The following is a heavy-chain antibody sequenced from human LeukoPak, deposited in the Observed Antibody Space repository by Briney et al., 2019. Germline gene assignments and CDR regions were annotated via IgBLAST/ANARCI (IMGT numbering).Heavy chain of an antibody. J-gene: IGHJ5*02. CDR2: INPRGTAT. CDR3: ARDTSEGDYAWWFDP. V-gene: IGHV1-46*01. Sequence: ASVKVSCKASGYSFTSHYMHWVRQAPGQGLEWMGLINPRGTATRYAESFQGRLTLTRDLSTSTDYMKLSSLRSDDTAVYFCARDTSEGDYAWWFDPWGQGTLVTVAS. CDR1: GYSFTSHY. D-gene: IGHD3-16*01.